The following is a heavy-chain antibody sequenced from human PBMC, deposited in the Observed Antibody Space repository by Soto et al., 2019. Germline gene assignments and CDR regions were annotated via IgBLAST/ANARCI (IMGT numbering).Heavy chain of an antibody. CDR3: AATFPHYDILTGPAY. J-gene: IGHJ4*02. CDR2: VRSKANNYAT. Sequence: TGGSLRLSCAASGFTFSASAVHWVRQASGKGLEWVGRVRSKANNYATAYAASVKGRFTVSRDDSKNTAYLQMNSLRAEDTAVYYCAATFPHYDILTGPAYWGQGTLVTVSS. D-gene: IGHD3-9*01. CDR1: GFTFSASA. V-gene: IGHV3-73*01.